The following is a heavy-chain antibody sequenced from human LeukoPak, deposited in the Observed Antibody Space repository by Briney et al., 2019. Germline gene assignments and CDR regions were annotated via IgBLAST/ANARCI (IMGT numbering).Heavy chain of an antibody. V-gene: IGHV1-8*01. D-gene: IGHD2-15*01. J-gene: IGHJ3*02. Sequence: ASVKVSCKASGYTFTSYDINWVRQATGQGLEWMGWKNPNSGNTGYAQKFQGRVTMTRNTSISTAYMELSSLRSEDTAVYYCLGYCSGGSCRALSTFDIWGQGTMVTVSS. CDR2: KNPNSGNT. CDR3: LGYCSGGSCRALSTFDI. CDR1: GYTFTSYD.